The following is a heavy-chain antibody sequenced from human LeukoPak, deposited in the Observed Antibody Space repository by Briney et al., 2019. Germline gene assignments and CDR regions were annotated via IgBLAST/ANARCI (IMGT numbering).Heavy chain of an antibody. J-gene: IGHJ4*02. CDR2: IRKKAYGETK. CDR1: GFTFGDDG. Sequence: GGSLRLSCTAFGFTFGDDGWSWFRQAPGKGLEWVCLIRKKAYGETKEYAASVRGRFTISRDDANSIAYLQMNSLKTEDTALYYCVRGMYDYADANYYFDQWGQGTLVTVSS. D-gene: IGHD4-17*01. CDR3: VRGMYDYADANYYFDQ. V-gene: IGHV3-49*03.